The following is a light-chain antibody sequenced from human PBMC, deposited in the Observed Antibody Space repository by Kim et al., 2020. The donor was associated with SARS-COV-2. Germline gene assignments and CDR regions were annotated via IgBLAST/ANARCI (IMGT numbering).Light chain of an antibody. CDR3: QTRGSGIGV. J-gene: IGLJ2*01. CDR1: SGHNTYC. CDR2: VCSDGIH. Sequence: SVKPTCMRRSGHNTYCIAWSQQLPGKGPRYLMRVCSDGIHTKGDGIPDRFSESSSGSEYYLTISGLQSEDEADYYCQTRGSGIGVFGGGTQLTVL. V-gene: IGLV4-69*01.